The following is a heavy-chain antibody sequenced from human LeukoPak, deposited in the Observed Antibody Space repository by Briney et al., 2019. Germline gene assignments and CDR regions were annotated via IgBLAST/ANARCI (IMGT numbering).Heavy chain of an antibody. Sequence: GGSLRLSCAASGFTFSSYSMNWVRQASGKGLEWVSSISSSSSYIYYADSVKGRFTISRDNAKNSLYLQMNSLRAEDTAVYYCARVNRLAFDYWGQGTLVTVSS. CDR2: ISSSSSYI. CDR3: ARVNRLAFDY. D-gene: IGHD6-19*01. CDR1: GFTFSSYS. J-gene: IGHJ4*02. V-gene: IGHV3-21*01.